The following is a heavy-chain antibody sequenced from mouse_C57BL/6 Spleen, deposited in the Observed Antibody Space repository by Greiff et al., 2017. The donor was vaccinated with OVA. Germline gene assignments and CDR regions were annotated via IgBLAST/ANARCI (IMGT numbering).Heavy chain of an antibody. CDR1: GYTFTDYY. D-gene: IGHD2-5*01. Sequence: EVQLQQSGPVLVKPGASVKMSCKASGYTFTDYYMNWVKQRHGKSFEWIGVITPYNGGTSYNQKFKGKATLTVDKSSSTAYMELNSLTSEDSAVYYCARSYSNSYYAMDYWGQGTSVTVSS. CDR2: ITPYNGGT. CDR3: ARSYSNSYYAMDY. J-gene: IGHJ4*01. V-gene: IGHV1-19*01.